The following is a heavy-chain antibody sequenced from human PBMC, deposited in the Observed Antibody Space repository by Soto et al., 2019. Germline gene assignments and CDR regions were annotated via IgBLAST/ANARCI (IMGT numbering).Heavy chain of an antibody. V-gene: IGHV3-30*18. J-gene: IGHJ6*02. CDR3: AKESVETSYSYYGMDV. Sequence: GGSLRLSCAGSGFSFDAYGMHWVRQAPGKGLEWLTTVFFDSKNKYYIDSVEGRFTISRDNSKNMPFLQMNSLRHEDTAVYYCAKESVETSYSYYGMDVWGPGTTVTVS. CDR2: VFFDSKNK. D-gene: IGHD4-4*01. CDR1: GFSFDAYG.